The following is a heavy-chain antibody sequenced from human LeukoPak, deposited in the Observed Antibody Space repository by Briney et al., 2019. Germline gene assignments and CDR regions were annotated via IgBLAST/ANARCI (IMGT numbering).Heavy chain of an antibody. D-gene: IGHD1-1*01. CDR1: GFTFSDYY. Sequence: GGSPRLSCAASGFTFSDYYMSWIRQAPGKGLGWVSYISSSSSYTKYGDSVKGRFTISRDNAKNSLYLQVNSLRAEDTAVYYCARGTGTTAYFDYWGQGTLVTVSS. V-gene: IGHV3-11*06. CDR2: ISSSSSYT. J-gene: IGHJ4*02. CDR3: ARGTGTTAYFDY.